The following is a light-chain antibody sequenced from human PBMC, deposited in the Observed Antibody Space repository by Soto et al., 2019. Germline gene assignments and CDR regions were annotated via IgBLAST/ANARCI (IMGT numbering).Light chain of an antibody. CDR3: LSFDSSLSVV. V-gene: IGLV1-40*01. CDR2: GNT. J-gene: IGLJ2*01. CDR1: ISNIGAGYD. Sequence: QSVLTQPTSVSGAPGQRVTISCTGSISNIGAGYDVHWYQQLQGRAPKLLIYGNTNRPSGVPDRFSGSKSGTSASLAITGLQAEDEADYYCLSFDSSLSVVFGGGTKVTVL.